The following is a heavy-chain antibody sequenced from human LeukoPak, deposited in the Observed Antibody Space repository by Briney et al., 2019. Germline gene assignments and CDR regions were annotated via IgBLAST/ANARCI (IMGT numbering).Heavy chain of an antibody. CDR1: GGSISSYY. D-gene: IGHD1-7*01. CDR3: ARTLTGTTNAFDT. J-gene: IGHJ3*02. V-gene: IGHV4-59*01. Sequence: SETLSLTCTVSGGSISSYYWSWIRQPPGKGLEWIGYIYYSGSTNYNPSLKSRVTISVDTSKNQFSLKLSSVTAANTAVYYCARTLTGTTNAFDTWGQGTMVTVSS. CDR2: IYYSGST.